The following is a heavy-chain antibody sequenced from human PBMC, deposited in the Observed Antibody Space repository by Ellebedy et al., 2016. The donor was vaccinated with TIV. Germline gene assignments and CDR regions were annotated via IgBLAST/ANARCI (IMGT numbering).Heavy chain of an antibody. V-gene: IGHV4-4*07. Sequence: MPSETLSLTCTVSGGSISSYYWSRIRQPAGKGLEWIGRIYSSGNTNYNPSLKSRVTMSVDTSKNQFSLKLSSVTAADTAVYYCARGKGSGWDWYFDLWGRGTLVTVSS. CDR1: GGSISSYY. D-gene: IGHD6-19*01. CDR2: IYSSGNT. J-gene: IGHJ2*01. CDR3: ARGKGSGWDWYFDL.